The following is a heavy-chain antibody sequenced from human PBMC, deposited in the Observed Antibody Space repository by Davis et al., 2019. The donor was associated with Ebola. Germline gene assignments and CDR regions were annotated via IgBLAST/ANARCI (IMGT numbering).Heavy chain of an antibody. J-gene: IGHJ6*02. CDR2: ISYDGSNK. Sequence: SLKISCAASGFTFRSYGMPWVRQAPGKGLEWVAVISYDGSNKYYADSVKGRFTISRDNSKNTLYLQMNSLRAEDTAVYYCFTRYYYYGMDVWGQGTTVTVAS. V-gene: IGHV3-30*03. CDR1: GFTFRSYG. CDR3: FTRYYYYGMDV.